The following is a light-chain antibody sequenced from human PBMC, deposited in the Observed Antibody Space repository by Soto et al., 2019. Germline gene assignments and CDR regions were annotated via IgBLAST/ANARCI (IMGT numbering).Light chain of an antibody. Sequence: EIMLTQSPDTLSLSPGERATLSCRASQSVSSNYLAWYQQKPGQAPRLLIYGASSRETGIPDRFSGSGAGTECSLTISRLEPEDFAVDYCQQYGSSPLTFGGGTKVDIK. CDR2: GAS. J-gene: IGKJ4*01. CDR1: QSVSSNY. CDR3: QQYGSSPLT. V-gene: IGKV3-20*01.